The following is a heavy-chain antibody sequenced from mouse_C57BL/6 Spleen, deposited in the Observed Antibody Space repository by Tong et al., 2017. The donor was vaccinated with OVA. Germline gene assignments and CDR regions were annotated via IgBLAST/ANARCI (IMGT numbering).Heavy chain of an antibody. CDR3: ARSDYDGGGYAMDY. D-gene: IGHD2-4*01. CDR2: IYPGNSDT. J-gene: IGHJ4*01. Sequence: QRPGQGLEWIGAIYPGNSDTSYNQKFKGKAKLTAVTSASTAYMELSSLTNEDSAVYYCARSDYDGGGYAMDYWGQGTSVTVSS. V-gene: IGHV1-5*01.